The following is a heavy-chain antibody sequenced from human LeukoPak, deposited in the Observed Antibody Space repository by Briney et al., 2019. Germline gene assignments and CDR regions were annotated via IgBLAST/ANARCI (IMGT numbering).Heavy chain of an antibody. CDR1: GFTVSSNY. Sequence: GGSLRLSCAGSGFTVSSNYMTWVRQAPGKGLQWVSVIYGGGKTYYAESVKGRFTISRDNSKNIVYLQMNSLRAEDTAVYYCARDNSGYPGLAQWGQGTLVTASS. J-gene: IGHJ4*02. CDR2: IYGGGKT. D-gene: IGHD3-22*01. CDR3: ARDNSGYPGLAQ. V-gene: IGHV3-53*01.